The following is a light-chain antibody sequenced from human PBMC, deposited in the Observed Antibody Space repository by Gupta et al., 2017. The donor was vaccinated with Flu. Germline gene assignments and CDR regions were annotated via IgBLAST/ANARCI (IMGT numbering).Light chain of an antibody. CDR2: GTP. CDR3: QHLGSSLST. Sequence: EIVFTHSPGTLSLSPGQRATLSCRASQSVGGSYLAWYQPRPGQAPRLLIYGTPSRASGIPDRFSGSGSGTEFTLTISRLEPEDFAVYYCQHLGSSLSTLGQGTKVEIK. V-gene: IGKV3-20*01. J-gene: IGKJ2*01. CDR1: QSVGGSY.